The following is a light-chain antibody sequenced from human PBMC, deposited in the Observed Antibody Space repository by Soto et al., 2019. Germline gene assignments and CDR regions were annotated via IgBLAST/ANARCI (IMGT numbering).Light chain of an antibody. CDR3: QQSYSTPIS. J-gene: IGKJ5*01. CDR1: QSISGW. CDR2: TAS. V-gene: IGKV1-39*01. Sequence: DIQMTQSPSTLSAFVGDRVTITCRASQSISGWLAWYQQKPGKAPNLLMYTASNLQSGVPSRFSGSGSGTDFTLTISSLQPEDFATYYCQQSYSTPISFGQGTRLEI.